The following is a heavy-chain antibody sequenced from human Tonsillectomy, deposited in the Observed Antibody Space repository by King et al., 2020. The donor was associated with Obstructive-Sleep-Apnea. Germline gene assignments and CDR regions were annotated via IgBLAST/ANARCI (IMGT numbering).Heavy chain of an antibody. J-gene: IGHJ3*02. D-gene: IGHD6-19*01. CDR3: AKEQSTVGGNGAFDI. V-gene: IGHV3-23*04. CDR2: IGGIGIST. Sequence: VQLVESGGGLVQPGGSLRLSCAASGFTFSSYAISWVRQAPGKGLEWVSAIGGIGISTYYADSVKGRFTISRDNSKNTLYLQMNSLRAEDTALYYCAKEQSTVGGNGAFDIWGQGTMVTVSS. CDR1: GFTFSSYA.